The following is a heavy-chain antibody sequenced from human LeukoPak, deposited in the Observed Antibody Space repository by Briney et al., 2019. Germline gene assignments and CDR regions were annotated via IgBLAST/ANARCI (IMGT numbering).Heavy chain of an antibody. CDR2: IYPGDSDI. D-gene: IGHD6-6*01. CDR1: GYSFTSYW. J-gene: IGHJ3*02. Sequence: GESLKISCKGSGYSFTSYWIGWVRQMPGKGLEWMGIIYPGDSDIRYSPSFQGQVTISADKSISTAYLQWSSLKASDTAMYYCATSGGQLQSPDDAFDIWGQGTMVTVSS. CDR3: ATSGGQLQSPDDAFDI. V-gene: IGHV5-51*01.